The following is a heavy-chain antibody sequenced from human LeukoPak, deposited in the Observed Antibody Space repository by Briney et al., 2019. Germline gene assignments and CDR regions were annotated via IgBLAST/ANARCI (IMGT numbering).Heavy chain of an antibody. D-gene: IGHD4-17*01. CDR2: IKTKSDGGTT. J-gene: IGHJ2*01. CDR3: AGDYDHFDV. V-gene: IGHV3-15*01. CDR1: GFTFSNAW. Sequence: GGSLRLSCAVSGFTFSNAWMNWVRQAPGKGLEWVGRIKTKSDGGTTDYTAPVKGTFTISRDNSKNTLYLQMHSLKIEDTAMYYCAGDYDHFDVWGRGTLVTVSS.